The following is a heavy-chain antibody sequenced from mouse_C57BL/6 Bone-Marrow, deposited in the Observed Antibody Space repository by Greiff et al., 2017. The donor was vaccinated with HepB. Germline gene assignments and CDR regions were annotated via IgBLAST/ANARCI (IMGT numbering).Heavy chain of an antibody. CDR3: ANYGNYAWFAY. CDR2: IHPNSGST. D-gene: IGHD2-1*01. V-gene: IGHV1-64*01. Sequence: QVQLQQSGAELVKPGASVKLSCKASGYTFTSYWMHWVKQRPGQGLEWIGMIHPNSGSTNYNEKFKSKATLTVDKSSSTAYMQLSSLTSEDSAVYYCANYGNYAWFAYWGQGTLVTVSA. J-gene: IGHJ3*01. CDR1: GYTFTSYW.